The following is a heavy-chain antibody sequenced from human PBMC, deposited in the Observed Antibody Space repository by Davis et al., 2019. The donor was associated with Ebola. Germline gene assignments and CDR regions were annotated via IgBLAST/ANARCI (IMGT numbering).Heavy chain of an antibody. Sequence: ASVKVSCKASGYTFTVYYMHWVRQAAGQGLEWMGWISPNTGGTIYAQKFQDRVTMTRDTYISTADMELSRLRSDDTAVYYCARLGSAPFDYWGQGTLVTVSS. CDR1: GYTFTVYY. J-gene: IGHJ4*02. CDR3: ARLGSAPFDY. D-gene: IGHD1-26*01. CDR2: ISPNTGGT. V-gene: IGHV1-2*02.